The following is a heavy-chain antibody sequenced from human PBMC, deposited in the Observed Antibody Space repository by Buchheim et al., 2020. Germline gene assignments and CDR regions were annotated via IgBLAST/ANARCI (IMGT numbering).Heavy chain of an antibody. V-gene: IGHV3-30*18. J-gene: IGHJ4*02. D-gene: IGHD3-3*01. CDR1: GFTFSSYG. CDR2: ISYDGSNK. CDR3: ANLFYGPADY. Sequence: QVQLVESGGGVVQPGRSLRLSCAASGFTFSSYGMHWVRQAPGKGLEWVAVISYDGSNKYYADSVKGRFTISRDNSKNTLYLQMNSLRAEDTAVYYCANLFYGPADYWGQGTL.